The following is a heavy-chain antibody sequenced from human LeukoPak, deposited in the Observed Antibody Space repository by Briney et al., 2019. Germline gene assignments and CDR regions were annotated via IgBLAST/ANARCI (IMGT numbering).Heavy chain of an antibody. Sequence: GGSLRLSCAASGFTFRNYWMTWVRQAPGKGLEWVANIKQDESEKYYVDSVKGRFTISRDNAKNSLYLQMNSLRAEDTAVYYCAKDGGGGYSYGYLDYWGQGTLVTVSS. CDR2: IKQDESEK. V-gene: IGHV3-7*01. D-gene: IGHD5-18*01. CDR3: AKDGGGGYSYGYLDY. CDR1: GFTFRNYW. J-gene: IGHJ4*02.